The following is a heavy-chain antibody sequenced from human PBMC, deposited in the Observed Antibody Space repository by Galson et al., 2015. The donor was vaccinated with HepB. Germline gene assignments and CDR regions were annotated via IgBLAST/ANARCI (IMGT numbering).Heavy chain of an antibody. D-gene: IGHD2-15*01. V-gene: IGHV3-23*01. CDR2: IIGSGGGT. J-gene: IGHJ4*02. CDR1: GFTFSRYG. Sequence: SLRLSCAASGFTFSRYGMYWVRQAPGRGLEWVSGIIGSGGGTYYADSVKGRFTISRDNSKNMVYLQMNGLRAEDTAVYHCAMDRCCSGGNFYLASSGTALDCWGQGTLVTVSS. CDR3: AMDRCCSGGNFYLASSGTALDC.